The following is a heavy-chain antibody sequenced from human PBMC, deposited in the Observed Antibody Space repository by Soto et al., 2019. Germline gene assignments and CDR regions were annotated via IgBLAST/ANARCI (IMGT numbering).Heavy chain of an antibody. Sequence: SDTLSLTCTFSVCSMISVGYYWRWIRQHAGKGLEWIGYIYYSGSTYYNPSLKSRVTISVDTSKNQFSLKLSSVTAADTAAYYCAREGSAVPGAFDISGQGTMVTVSS. CDR2: IYYSGST. CDR1: VCSMISVGYY. V-gene: IGHV4-31*03. J-gene: IGHJ3*02. CDR3: AREGSAVPGAFDI. D-gene: IGHD6-13*01.